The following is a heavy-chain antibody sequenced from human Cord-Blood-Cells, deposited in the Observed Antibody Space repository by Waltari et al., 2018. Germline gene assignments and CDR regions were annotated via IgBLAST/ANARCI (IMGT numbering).Heavy chain of an antibody. CDR2: INHSGST. J-gene: IGHJ3*02. CDR1: GGSFSGYY. D-gene: IGHD5-12*01. CDR3: ARHNPDIDAFDI. Sequence: QVQLQQWGAGLLKPSETLSLTCAVYGGSFSGYYWSWIRQPPGKGLEWIGEINHSGSTNYNPSLKSRVNISVDTSKNQFSLKLSSVTAADTAVYYCARHNPDIDAFDIWGQGTMVTVSS. V-gene: IGHV4-34*01.